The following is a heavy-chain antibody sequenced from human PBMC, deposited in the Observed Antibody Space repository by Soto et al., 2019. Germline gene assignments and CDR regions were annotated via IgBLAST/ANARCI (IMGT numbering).Heavy chain of an antibody. D-gene: IGHD3-22*01. V-gene: IGHV3-23*01. CDR3: AKDLSSCYFSSYYDYGIDV. CDR1: GFTFSSYA. CDR2: ISGSGGST. Sequence: EVQLLESGGGLVQPGGSLRLSCAASGFTFSSYAMSWVRQAPGKGLEWVSTISGSGGSTFYADSMKGRVTISRDNSKNTLYLQANSLRAGDTAVYYCAKDLSSCYFSSYYDYGIDVWGQGTTVTVSS. J-gene: IGHJ6*02.